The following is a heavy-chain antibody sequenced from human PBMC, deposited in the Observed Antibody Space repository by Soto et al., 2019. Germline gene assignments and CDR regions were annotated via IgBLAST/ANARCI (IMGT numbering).Heavy chain of an antibody. D-gene: IGHD2-15*01. CDR1: GYSFTSYW. CDR2: IDPSDSYT. J-gene: IGHJ6*02. CDR3: ARHVGRIAATPHYYYYYGMDV. Sequence: GESLKISCKGSGYSFTSYWISWVRQMPGKGLEWMGRIDPSDSYTNYSPSFQGHVTISADKSISTAYLQWSSLKASDTAMYYCARHVGRIAATPHYYYYYGMDVWGQGTTVTVSS. V-gene: IGHV5-10-1*01.